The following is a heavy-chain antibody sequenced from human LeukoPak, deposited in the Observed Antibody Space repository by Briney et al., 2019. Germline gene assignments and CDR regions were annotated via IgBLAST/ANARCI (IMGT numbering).Heavy chain of an antibody. J-gene: IGHJ3*02. Sequence: SETLSLTCTVSGGSISSYYWSWIRQPAGKGLEWIGRIYTSGSTNYNPSLKSRVTMSVDTSKNQFSLKLSSVTAADTAVYYCARATPGITTTRGAFDIWGQGTMVTVSS. CDR2: IYTSGST. V-gene: IGHV4-4*07. CDR3: ARATPGITTTRGAFDI. D-gene: IGHD3-10*01. CDR1: GGSISSYY.